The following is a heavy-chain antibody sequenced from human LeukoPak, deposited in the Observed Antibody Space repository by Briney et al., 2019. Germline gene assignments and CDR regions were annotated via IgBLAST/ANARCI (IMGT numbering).Heavy chain of an antibody. CDR3: ARDRGYCSGGSCYSNAFDI. V-gene: IGHV3-21*01. CDR1: GFTFSTYS. CDR2: ISSSTTYI. D-gene: IGHD2-15*01. Sequence: SGGSLRLSCAASGFTFSTYSMNWVRQAPGKGLELVSYISSSTTYIYYADSVKGRFTISRDNAKNSLYLQMNSLRAEDTPVYYCARDRGYCSGGSCYSNAFDIWGQGTMVTVSS. J-gene: IGHJ3*02.